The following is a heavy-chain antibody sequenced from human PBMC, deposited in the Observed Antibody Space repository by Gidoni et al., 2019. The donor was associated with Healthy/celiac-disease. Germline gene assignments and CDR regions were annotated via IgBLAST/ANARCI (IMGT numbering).Heavy chain of an antibody. CDR2: ISGSGGST. J-gene: IGHJ4*02. D-gene: IGHD1-26*01. Sequence: EVQLVESGGGLVQPGGSLRRSCAAYVFTFSSYAMRWVRQAPGKGLEWVSAISGSGGSTYYADSVKGRFTISRDNSKNTLYLQMNILRAEDTAVYYCAKDPAARWELRYWGQGTLVTVSS. CDR3: AKDPAARWELRY. CDR1: VFTFSSYA. V-gene: IGHV3-23*04.